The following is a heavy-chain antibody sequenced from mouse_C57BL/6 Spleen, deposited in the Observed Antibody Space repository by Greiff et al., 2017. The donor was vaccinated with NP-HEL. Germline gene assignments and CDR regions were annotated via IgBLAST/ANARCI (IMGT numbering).Heavy chain of an antibody. V-gene: IGHV1-26*01. CDR3: AYDYYFDY. J-gene: IGHJ2*01. CDR2: INPNNGGT. D-gene: IGHD2-4*01. CDR1: GYTFTDYY. Sequence: VQLQQSGPELVKPGASVKISCKASGYTFTDYYMNWVKQSHGKSLEWIGDINPNNGGTSYIQKFKGKATLTVDKSSSTAYMELRSLTSEDSAVXYCAYDYYFDYWGQGTTLTVSS.